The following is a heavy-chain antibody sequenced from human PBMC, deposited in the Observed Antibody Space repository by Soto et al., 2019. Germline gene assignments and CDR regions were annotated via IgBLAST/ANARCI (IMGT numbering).Heavy chain of an antibody. CDR2: INAGNGNT. CDR3: ARDVPFYDFWSGYLSGYGMDV. V-gene: IGHV1-3*01. Sequence: ASVKVSCKASGYTFTSYAMHWVRQAPGQRLEWMGWINAGNGNTKYSQKFQGRVTITRDTSASTAYMELSSLRSEDTAVYYCARDVPFYDFWSGYLSGYGMDVWGQGTTVTLSS. J-gene: IGHJ6*02. CDR1: GYTFTSYA. D-gene: IGHD3-3*01.